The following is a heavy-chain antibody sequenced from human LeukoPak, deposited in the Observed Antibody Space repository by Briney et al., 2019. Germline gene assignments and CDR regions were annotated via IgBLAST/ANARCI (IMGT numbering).Heavy chain of an antibody. J-gene: IGHJ6*03. CDR2: INHSGST. Sequence: SETLSLTCAVYGGSFSGYYWSWIRQPPGKGLEWIGEINHSGSTNYNPSLKSRVTISVDTSKNQFSLKLSSVTAADTAVHFCARVRGSSWNTGYYYHFMDVWGKGTTVTISS. V-gene: IGHV4-34*01. D-gene: IGHD6-13*01. CDR1: GGSFSGYY. CDR3: ARVRGSSWNTGYYYHFMDV.